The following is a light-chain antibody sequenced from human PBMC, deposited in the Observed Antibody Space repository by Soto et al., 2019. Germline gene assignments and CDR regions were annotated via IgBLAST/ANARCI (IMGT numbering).Light chain of an antibody. V-gene: IGKV3-20*01. J-gene: IGKJ1*01. CDR2: GAS. Sequence: EIVLTQSPGTLSLSPGERATLSCRARQSVSSSFLAWYQQKAGQAPRLLIYGASSRATGIPDRFSGSGSGTDFTLTISRLEPEDFAVYYCQQYDRSPWTFGQGTKVEIK. CDR1: QSVSSSF. CDR3: QQYDRSPWT.